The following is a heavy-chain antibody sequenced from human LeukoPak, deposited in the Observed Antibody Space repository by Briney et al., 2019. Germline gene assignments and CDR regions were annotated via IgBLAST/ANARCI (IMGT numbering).Heavy chain of an antibody. CDR2: ISYDGSNK. V-gene: IGHV3-30*18. J-gene: IGHJ5*02. D-gene: IGHD3-10*01. Sequence: GGSLRLSCAASGFTFSSYGMHWVRQAPGKGLEWVAVISYDGSNKYYADSVKGRFTISRDNSKNTLYLQMNSLRAEDTAVYYCAKDAYGSGSYYIGPFDPWGQGTLVTVSS. CDR1: GFTFSSYG. CDR3: AKDAYGSGSYYIGPFDP.